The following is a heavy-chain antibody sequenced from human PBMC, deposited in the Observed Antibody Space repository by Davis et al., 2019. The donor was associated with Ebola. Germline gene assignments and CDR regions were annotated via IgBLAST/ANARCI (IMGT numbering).Heavy chain of an antibody. Sequence: SVKVSCKASGYTFTSYAISWVRQAPGQGLEWMGGIIPIFGTANYAQKFQGRVTITADKSTSTAYMELSSLRSEDTAVYYCAREDCSGGSCYRRYYYYGMDVWGQGTTVTVSS. CDR2: IIPIFGTA. J-gene: IGHJ6*02. D-gene: IGHD2-15*01. V-gene: IGHV1-69*06. CDR3: AREDCSGGSCYRRYYYYGMDV. CDR1: GYTFTSYA.